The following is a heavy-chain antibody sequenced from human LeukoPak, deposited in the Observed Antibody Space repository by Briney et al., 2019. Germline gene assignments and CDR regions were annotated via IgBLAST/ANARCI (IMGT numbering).Heavy chain of an antibody. D-gene: IGHD3-9*01. V-gene: IGHV1-69*13. Sequence: ASVKVSCKASGGTFSSYAISWVRQAPGQGLEWMGGIIPIFGTANYAQKFQGRVTITADESTSTAYMELSSLRSEDTAVYYCARAPGKALLVYSYYGMDVGGQGTPATFPS. CDR2: IIPIFGTA. CDR3: ARAPGKALLVYSYYGMDV. CDR1: GGTFSSYA. J-gene: IGHJ6*02.